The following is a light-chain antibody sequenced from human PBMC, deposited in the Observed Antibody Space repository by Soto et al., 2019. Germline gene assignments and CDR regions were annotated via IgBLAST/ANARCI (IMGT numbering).Light chain of an antibody. CDR2: AAT. V-gene: IGKV1-17*03. CDR1: QGISND. J-gene: IGKJ2*01. CDR3: LQHNSYPYT. Sequence: DIPMTQSPSAMSASVGDRVTITCRASQGISNDLAWFQQKPGKVPERLIYAATRLQSGVPSRFSGSKSGTEFTLTISSLQPEDFATYYCLQHNSYPYTFGQGTKLEI.